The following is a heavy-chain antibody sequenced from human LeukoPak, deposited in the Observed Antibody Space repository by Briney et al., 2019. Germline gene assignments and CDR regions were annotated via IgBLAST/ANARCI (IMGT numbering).Heavy chain of an antibody. Sequence: GGSLRLSCTTSSSYAMSWVRQAPGKGLEWVSSITSSGYNTYYADSVKGRFTISRDNSKNTLYLQLNSLRVEDTAVYYCAKSNGYFEYWGQGTLVLVSS. CDR2: ITSSGYNT. CDR1: SSYA. CDR3: AKSNGYFEY. J-gene: IGHJ4*02. V-gene: IGHV3-23*01. D-gene: IGHD3-22*01.